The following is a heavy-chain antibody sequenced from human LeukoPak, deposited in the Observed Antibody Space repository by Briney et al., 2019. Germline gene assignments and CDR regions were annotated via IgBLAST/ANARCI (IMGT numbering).Heavy chain of an antibody. CDR1: GGSFSGYY. CDR3: ARRRPVGSGRTNWFDP. CDR2: INHSGST. J-gene: IGHJ5*02. Sequence: SETLSLTCAVYGGSFSGYYWRWIRQAPGKGLEWIGEINHSGSTNYNPSLKSRVTISVDTSKNQFSLKPSSVTAADTAVYYCARRRPVGSGRTNWFDPWGQGTLVTVSS. D-gene: IGHD3-10*01. V-gene: IGHV4-34*01.